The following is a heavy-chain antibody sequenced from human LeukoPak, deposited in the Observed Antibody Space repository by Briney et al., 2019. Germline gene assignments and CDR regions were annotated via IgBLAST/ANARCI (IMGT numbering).Heavy chain of an antibody. J-gene: IGHJ4*02. D-gene: IGHD3-10*01. V-gene: IGHV3-21*01. Sequence: SGGSLRLSCAASGFTFSSYSMNWVRQAPGKGLEWVSSISSSSSYIYYADSVKGRFTISRGNAKNSLYLQMNSLRAEDTAVYYCARASPSYYYGSGSYPATDYWGQGTLVTVSS. CDR2: ISSSSSYI. CDR1: GFTFSSYS. CDR3: ARASPSYYYGSGSYPATDY.